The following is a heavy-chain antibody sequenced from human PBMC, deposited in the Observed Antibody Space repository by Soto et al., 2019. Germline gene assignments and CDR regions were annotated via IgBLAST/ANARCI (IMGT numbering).Heavy chain of an antibody. CDR1: GFTFSSYA. Sequence: GGSMRLSWAASGFTFSSYAMSWVRQAPGKGREWVSAISGSGGSTYYADSVKGRFTISRDNSKNTLYLQMNSLRSDDTAVYYLAKEMAAAGKFDYWGQGTLVTVSS. J-gene: IGHJ4*02. CDR3: AKEMAAAGKFDY. D-gene: IGHD6-13*01. V-gene: IGHV3-23*01. CDR2: ISGSGGST.